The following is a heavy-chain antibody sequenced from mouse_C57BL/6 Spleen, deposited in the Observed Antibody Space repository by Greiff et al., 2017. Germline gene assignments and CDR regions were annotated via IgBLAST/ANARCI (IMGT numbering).Heavy chain of an antibody. CDR1: GFTFSDYG. J-gene: IGHJ4*01. CDR3: ARRGPDDYDGYYAMDY. D-gene: IGHD2-4*01. V-gene: IGHV5-17*01. Sequence: EVQRVESGGGLVKPGGSLKLSCAASGFTFSDYGMHWVRQAPEKGLEWVAYISSGSSTIYYADTVKGRFTISRDNAKNTLFLQMTRLRTEDTAMYYCARRGPDDYDGYYAMDYWGQGTSVTVSS. CDR2: ISSGSSTI.